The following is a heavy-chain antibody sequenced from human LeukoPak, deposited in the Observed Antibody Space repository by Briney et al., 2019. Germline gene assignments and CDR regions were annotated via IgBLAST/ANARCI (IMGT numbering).Heavy chain of an antibody. Sequence: GSLRLSCAVSGFTFSGYSMIWVRQAPGKGLEWVSSIISSSSYIYYADSVKGRFTISRDNAKNSLYLQMNSLRDEDTAVYYCARVGEGCSSTSCYKDYWGQGTLVTVSS. V-gene: IGHV3-21*01. CDR1: GFTFSGYS. CDR2: IISSSSYI. CDR3: ARVGEGCSSTSCYKDY. D-gene: IGHD2-2*02. J-gene: IGHJ4*02.